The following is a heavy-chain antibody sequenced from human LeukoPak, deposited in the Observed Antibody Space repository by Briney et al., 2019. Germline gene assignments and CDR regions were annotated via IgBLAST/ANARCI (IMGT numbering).Heavy chain of an antibody. CDR2: MNPNSGNT. D-gene: IGHD2-2*02. J-gene: IGHJ6*02. CDR3: ARGYCSSTSCYTFYYYYYGMDV. CDR1: GYTFSSYD. V-gene: IGHV1-8*01. Sequence: ASVKVSCKASGYTFSSYDINWVRQATRQGLEWMGWMNPNSGNTGYAQKFQGRVTMTRNTSISTAYMELSSLRSEDTAVYYCARGYCSSTSCYTFYYYYYGMDVWGQGTTVTVSS.